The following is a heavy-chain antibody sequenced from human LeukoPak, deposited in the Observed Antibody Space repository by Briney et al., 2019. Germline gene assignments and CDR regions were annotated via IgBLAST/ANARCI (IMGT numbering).Heavy chain of an antibody. CDR2: INPNGGGT. J-gene: IGHJ4*02. Sequence: GASVKVSCKASGYTFTDHYLHWLRQAPGQGLEYLGWINPNGGGTNFPQKFQGRVTLTIDTSVNTGYMEITKLTPDDTAVYYCARIITSTWYNEFDCWGQGTLVAVSS. CDR1: GYTFTDHY. D-gene: IGHD1-14*01. V-gene: IGHV1-2*02. CDR3: ARIITSTWYNEFDC.